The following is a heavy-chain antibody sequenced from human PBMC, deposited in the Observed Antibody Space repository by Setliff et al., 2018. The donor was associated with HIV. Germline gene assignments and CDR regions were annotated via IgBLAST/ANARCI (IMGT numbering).Heavy chain of an antibody. D-gene: IGHD6-19*01. J-gene: IGHJ4*02. V-gene: IGHV3-23*01. CDR1: GFTFSGYG. Sequence: PGGSLRLSCAVSGFTFSGYGMSWVRQASGKGLEWVSGISAGGGGTNYADSVKGRFTISRDNSKNTLYLQMNSLRAEDTAVYYCARLGIGRYCNISSCYLNQWGQGTLVT. CDR2: ISAGGGGT. CDR3: ARLGIGRYCNISSCYLNQ.